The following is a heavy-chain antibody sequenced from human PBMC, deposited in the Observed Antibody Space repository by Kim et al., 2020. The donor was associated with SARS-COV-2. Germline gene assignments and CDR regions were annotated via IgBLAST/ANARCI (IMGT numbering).Heavy chain of an antibody. Sequence: SETLSLTCTVSGGSVSSGSYYWSWIRQPPGKGLEWIGYIYYSGSTNYNPSLKSRVTISVDTSKNQFSLKLSSVTAADTAVYYCARRGGESYAPFDYWGQGTLVTVSS. CDR2: IYYSGST. J-gene: IGHJ4*02. CDR3: ARRGGESYAPFDY. CDR1: GGSVSSGSYY. V-gene: IGHV4-61*01. D-gene: IGHD3-10*01.